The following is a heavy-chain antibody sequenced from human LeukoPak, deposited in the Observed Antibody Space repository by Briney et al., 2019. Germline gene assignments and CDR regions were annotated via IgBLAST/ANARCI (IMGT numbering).Heavy chain of an antibody. J-gene: IGHJ4*01. CDR3: ARTPPSYYFDY. CDR2: IYTSGST. D-gene: IGHD2-15*01. CDR1: VGSINSFY. Sequence: SVPLSLTCTLSVGSINSFYWSWIPHPAGKGLGGIGRIYTSGSTNYKPSLKSRVNISRDKSKNQFSLKQSSGTAADTAVYYCARTPPSYYFDYWGQGTLVTGFS. V-gene: IGHV4-4*07.